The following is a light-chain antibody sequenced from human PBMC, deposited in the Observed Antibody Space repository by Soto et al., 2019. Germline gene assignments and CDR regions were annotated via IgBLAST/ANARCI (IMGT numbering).Light chain of an antibody. CDR1: RSVRSN. CDR2: GAA. J-gene: IGKJ5*01. Sequence: EIMMTQSPATRSVSPGERDTLSCRASRSVRSNLAWYQQKPGQAPRLLIYGAASRATGIPDRFSGSGSGTDFTLTSSRLEPEDFAVYYCQQYGSSPPITFGQGTRLDIK. CDR3: QQYGSSPPIT. V-gene: IGKV3-20*01.